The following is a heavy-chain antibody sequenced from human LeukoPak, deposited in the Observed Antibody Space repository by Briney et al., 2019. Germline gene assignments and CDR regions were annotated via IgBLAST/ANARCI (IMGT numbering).Heavy chain of an antibody. J-gene: IGHJ3*02. V-gene: IGHV3-7*01. CDR1: GFTFSSYG. Sequence: GGTLRLSCAASGFTFSSYGMSWVRQAPGKGLEWVANINQDGSEKWYVDSVKGRFTISRDNAKNSLYLQMNSLRAEDTAVYFCARHSWGTVIHDAFDIWGQGTMVTVSS. CDR2: INQDGSEK. CDR3: ARHSWGTVIHDAFDI. D-gene: IGHD4-17*01.